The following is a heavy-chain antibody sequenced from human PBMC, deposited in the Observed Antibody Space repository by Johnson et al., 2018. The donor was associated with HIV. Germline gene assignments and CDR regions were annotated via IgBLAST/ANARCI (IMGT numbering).Heavy chain of an antibody. Sequence: QMLLVESGGGVVQPGGSLRLSCAASGFTFSSYGMHWVRQAPGKGLEWVAFIRYDGSNKYYADSVKGRFSISRDNSKNTLYLHMNGLRTEDTALYYCAKLVGATPPLDRRGQGTMVTDSS. CDR2: IRYDGSNK. D-gene: IGHD1-26*01. V-gene: IGHV3-30*02. CDR3: AKLVGATPPLDR. J-gene: IGHJ3*01. CDR1: GFTFSSYG.